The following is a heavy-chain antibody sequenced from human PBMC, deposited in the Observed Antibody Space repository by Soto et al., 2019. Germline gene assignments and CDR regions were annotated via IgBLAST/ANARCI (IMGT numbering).Heavy chain of an antibody. Sequence: PSGTLSLTCTGSGECVSSDCYFWTWIRPPPGKGLEWIAYISYTGDTNYNPSLKSRVTISADTSTNQFFLTLTSVTAADTAVYFCARIIVGVTVDLWGQGSLVTVSS. D-gene: IGHD1-26*01. V-gene: IGHV4-61*01. CDR2: ISYTGDT. CDR1: GECVSSDCYF. CDR3: ARIIVGVTVDL. J-gene: IGHJ1*01.